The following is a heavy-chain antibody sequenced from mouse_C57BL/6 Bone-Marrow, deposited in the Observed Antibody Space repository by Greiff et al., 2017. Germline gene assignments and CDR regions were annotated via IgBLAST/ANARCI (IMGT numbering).Heavy chain of an antibody. D-gene: IGHD3-2*02. J-gene: IGHJ2*01. V-gene: IGHV1-62-2*01. Sequence: VKVVESGAELVKPGASVKLSCKASGYTFTEYTIHWVKQRSGQGLEWIGWFYPGSGSIKYNEKFKDKATLTADKSSSTVYMELSRLTSEDSAVYFCARHGRQLRRFYYFDYWGQGTTLTVSS. CDR3: ARHGRQLRRFYYFDY. CDR1: GYTFTEYT. CDR2: FYPGSGSI.